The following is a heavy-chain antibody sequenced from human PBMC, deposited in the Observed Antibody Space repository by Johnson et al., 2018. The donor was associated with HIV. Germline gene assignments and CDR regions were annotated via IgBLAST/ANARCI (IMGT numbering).Heavy chain of an antibody. CDR1: GFTFDDHG. Sequence: MQLVESGGGVVRPGGSLRLSCAASGFTFDDHGMSWVRQVPGKGLEWVSGINWNGGSTGYVASVEGRFTISRDNAKNSLYLQMNSLKVEDTALYYCARGWVGATLRAFDIWGQGTTVTVSS. D-gene: IGHD1-26*01. CDR3: ARGWVGATLRAFDI. J-gene: IGHJ3*02. CDR2: INWNGGST. V-gene: IGHV3-20*04.